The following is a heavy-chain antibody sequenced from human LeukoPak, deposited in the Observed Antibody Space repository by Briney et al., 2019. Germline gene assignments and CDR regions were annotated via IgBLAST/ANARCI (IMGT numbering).Heavy chain of an antibody. CDR3: ARRYDWNDRWD. D-gene: IGHD1-1*01. Sequence: SETLSLTCTVSGGSISSTNYYWGWIRQPPGKGLEWIGSIYYSGSAYYNPSLKSRLTISLDTSKNQFSLRLSSVTAADTAFYYCARRYDWNDRWDWGQGTLVTVSP. J-gene: IGHJ4*02. CDR1: GGSISSTNYY. V-gene: IGHV4-39*07. CDR2: IYYSGSA.